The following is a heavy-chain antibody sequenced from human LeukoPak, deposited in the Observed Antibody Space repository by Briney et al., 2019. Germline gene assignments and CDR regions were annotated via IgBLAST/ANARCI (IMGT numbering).Heavy chain of an antibody. V-gene: IGHV1-8*01. CDR2: INPNSGNT. CDR3: ARSGYYENYYYYGMDV. CDR1: GYTFTSYD. Sequence: GASVKVSCKASGYTFTSYDINWVRQATGQGLEWMGWINPNSGNTGYAQKFQGRVTMTRNTSISTAYMELSSLRSEDTAVYYCARSGYYENYYYYGMDVWGQGTTVTVSS. D-gene: IGHD3-3*01. J-gene: IGHJ6*02.